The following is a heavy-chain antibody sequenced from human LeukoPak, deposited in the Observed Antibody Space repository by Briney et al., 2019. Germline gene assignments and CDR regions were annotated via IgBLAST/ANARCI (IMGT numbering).Heavy chain of an antibody. Sequence: GGSLRLSCATSGFIFSTYALSWVRQAPGKGLEWVSAISGSGDRTYYAHSVKGRFIISRDISKNTVYLQMNGLRAEDTAVYYCARDHYYYYYGMDVWGQGTTVTVSS. J-gene: IGHJ6*02. V-gene: IGHV3-23*01. CDR3: ARDHYYYYYGMDV. CDR1: GFIFSTYA. CDR2: ISGSGDRT.